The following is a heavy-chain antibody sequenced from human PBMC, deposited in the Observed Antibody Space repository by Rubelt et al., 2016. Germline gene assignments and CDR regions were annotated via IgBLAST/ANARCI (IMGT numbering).Heavy chain of an antibody. CDR2: INPSGST. Sequence: QVRLQQWGAGLLKPSETLSLICAVYGASFSGYYWTWIRQPPGKGLEWIGEINPSGSTNYNPSLKSRVTLSVDKSKNQFSLKLSSVTAADTAVYYCARVSSGWYLRWFDPWGQGTLVTVAS. V-gene: IGHV4-34*01. D-gene: IGHD6-19*01. CDR1: GASFSGYY. J-gene: IGHJ5*02. CDR3: ARVSSGWYLRWFDP.